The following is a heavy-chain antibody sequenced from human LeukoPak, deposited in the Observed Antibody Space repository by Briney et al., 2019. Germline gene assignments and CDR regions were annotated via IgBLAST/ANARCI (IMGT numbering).Heavy chain of an antibody. CDR2: IYYSGST. Sequence: SETLSLTCTVSGASISSSSYYWGWIRQPPGKGLEWIGSIYYSGSTYYNPSLKSRVTISVDTSKNQFSLKLSSVTAADTAVYYCARHGNGPFDPWGQGTLVTVSS. CDR1: GASISSSSYY. J-gene: IGHJ5*02. V-gene: IGHV4-39*01. CDR3: ARHGNGPFDP. D-gene: IGHD1-26*01.